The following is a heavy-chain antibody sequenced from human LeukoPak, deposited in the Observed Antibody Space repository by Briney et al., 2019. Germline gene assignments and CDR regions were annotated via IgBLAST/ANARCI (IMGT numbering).Heavy chain of an antibody. CDR1: GGSISSGGYY. D-gene: IGHD3-10*01. CDR3: ARASPPKTYYYGSGSPFDY. Sequence: SETLSLTCTVSGGSISSGGYYWSWIRQHPGKDLEWIGYIYYSGSTYYNPSLKSRVTISVDTSKNQFSLKLSSVTAADTAVYYCARASPPKTYYYGSGSPFDYWGQGTLVTVSS. J-gene: IGHJ4*02. CDR2: IYYSGST. V-gene: IGHV4-31*03.